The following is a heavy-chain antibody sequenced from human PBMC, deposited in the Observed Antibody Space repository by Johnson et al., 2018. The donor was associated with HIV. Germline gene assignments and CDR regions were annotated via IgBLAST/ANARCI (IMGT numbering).Heavy chain of an antibody. CDR3: AKDRTGFDAFDI. Sequence: QVQLVESGGGLVQPGGSMRLSCAASGFTFSSYGMHWVRQAPGKGLEWVAFIRYDGSNKYYADSVRGRFTISRDNSKNTLYLQMNSLRAEDTAVYYCAKDRTGFDAFDIWGQGTMVTVSS. J-gene: IGHJ3*02. CDR1: GFTFSSYG. CDR2: IRYDGSNK. D-gene: IGHD1-1*01. V-gene: IGHV3-30*02.